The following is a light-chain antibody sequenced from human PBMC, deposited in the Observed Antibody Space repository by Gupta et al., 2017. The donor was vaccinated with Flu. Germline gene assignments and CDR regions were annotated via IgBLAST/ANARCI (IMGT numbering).Light chain of an antibody. Sequence: PSTLSASVGDRVTITCRASQSINNWLTWYQQKPGKAPKVLIYKASTLESGVPSRFSGSGSGTEFTLTISSLQPDDFATYYCQQYNNYSHTFGHGTKVDIK. CDR3: QQYNNYSHT. CDR2: KAS. V-gene: IGKV1-5*03. J-gene: IGKJ3*01. CDR1: QSINNW.